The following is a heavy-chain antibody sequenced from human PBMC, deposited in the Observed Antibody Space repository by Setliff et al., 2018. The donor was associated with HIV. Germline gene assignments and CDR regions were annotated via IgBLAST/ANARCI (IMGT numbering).Heavy chain of an antibody. CDR2: ISPNNGDT. CDR1: GYTFTDYF. V-gene: IGHV1-2*02. D-gene: IGHD1-1*01. J-gene: IGHJ4*02. CDR3: ARQLSNSFDY. Sequence: GASVKVSCKASGYTFTDYFIHWVRQAPGQGLEWLGWISPNNGDTTIPQRFQGRVTMTRDTSINTAYMELNSLRSDDTAVYYCARQLSNSFDYWGQGTLVTVSS.